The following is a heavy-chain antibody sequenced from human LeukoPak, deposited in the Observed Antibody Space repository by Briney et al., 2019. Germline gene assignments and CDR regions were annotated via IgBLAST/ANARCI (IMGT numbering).Heavy chain of an antibody. J-gene: IGHJ6*02. CDR1: GGSISSSSYY. V-gene: IGHV4-39*01. CDR2: IYYSGST. Sequence: SETLSLTRTVSGGSISSSSYYWGWVRQPPGTGLEWVGSIYYSGSTYYNPSLKSRVTISVDTSKNQFSLKLSSVTAADTAVYYCSRTRYDYWSDPYYYYGMDVWGQGTTVTVSS. D-gene: IGHD3/OR15-3a*01. CDR3: SRTRYDYWSDPYYYYGMDV.